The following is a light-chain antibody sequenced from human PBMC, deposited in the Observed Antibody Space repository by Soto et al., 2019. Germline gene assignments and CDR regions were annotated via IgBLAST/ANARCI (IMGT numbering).Light chain of an antibody. J-gene: IGLJ1*01. V-gene: IGLV1-40*01. CDR2: GNS. Sequence: QSVLTQPPSVSGAPGQRVTISCTGSSSNIGAGYDVHWYQQLPGTAPKLLIYGNSNRPSGVPDRFSGSKSGTSASLAITGLQAEYEADYYCQSYDSSLSGYVFGTGTEVTVL. CDR3: QSYDSSLSGYV. CDR1: SSNIGAGYD.